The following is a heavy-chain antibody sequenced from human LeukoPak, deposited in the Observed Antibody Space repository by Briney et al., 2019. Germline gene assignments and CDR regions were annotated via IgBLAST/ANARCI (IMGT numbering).Heavy chain of an antibody. CDR1: GFTFSNYA. Sequence: GRSLRLSCATSGFTFSNYAIHWVRQAPGKGLEWVAVVSFDGNNKYYADSVKGRFTISRDNSKNTLYLQMNSLRAEDTAVYYCARGEGIAVAGGYYYGRDVWGQGTTVTVSS. CDR3: ARGEGIAVAGGYYYGRDV. V-gene: IGHV3-30-3*01. CDR2: VSFDGNNK. D-gene: IGHD6-19*01. J-gene: IGHJ6*02.